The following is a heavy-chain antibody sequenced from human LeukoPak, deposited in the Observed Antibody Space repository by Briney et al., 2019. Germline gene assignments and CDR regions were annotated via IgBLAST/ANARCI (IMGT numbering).Heavy chain of an antibody. CDR1: GVSFSGYY. V-gene: IGHV4-34*01. D-gene: IGHD3-16*01. Sequence: PSETLSLTCAVYGVSFSGYYWSWIRQPPGKGLEWIGEINHSGSTNYNPSLKSRVTISVDTSKNQFSLKLNSVTATDTAVYYCARHYGPWGQGTLVTVSS. J-gene: IGHJ4*02. CDR2: INHSGST. CDR3: ARHYGP.